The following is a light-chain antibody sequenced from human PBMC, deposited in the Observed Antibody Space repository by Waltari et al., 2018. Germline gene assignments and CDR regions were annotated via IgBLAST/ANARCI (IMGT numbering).Light chain of an antibody. V-gene: IGLV3-25*02. CDR2: KDI. CDR1: VLPKKF. Sequence: YELTQPPSVSVSPGQTVRITCPGHVLPKKFGFWYQQKPGQAPVLVIFKDIERPSGIPERFSGSRSGTTVTLTITGAQAEDEADYYCQSTDSSGTYVVFGGGTKLTVL. J-gene: IGLJ2*01. CDR3: QSTDSSGTYVV.